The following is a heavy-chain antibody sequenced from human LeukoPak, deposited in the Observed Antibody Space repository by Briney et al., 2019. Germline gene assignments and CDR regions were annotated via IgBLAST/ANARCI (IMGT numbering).Heavy chain of an antibody. D-gene: IGHD4-17*01. J-gene: IGHJ6*03. CDR3: AKDAVTRDYYYYYMDV. V-gene: IGHV3-9*01. Sequence: AGGSLRLSCAASGFTFDDYAMHWVRQAPGKGLEWVSGISWNSGSIGYAGSVKGRFTISRDNAKNSLYLQMNSLRAEDTALYYCAKDAVTRDYYYYYMDVWGKGTTVTVSS. CDR1: GFTFDDYA. CDR2: ISWNSGSI.